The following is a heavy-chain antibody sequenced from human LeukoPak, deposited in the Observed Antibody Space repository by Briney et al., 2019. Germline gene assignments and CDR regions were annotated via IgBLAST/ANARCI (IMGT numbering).Heavy chain of an antibody. D-gene: IGHD3-10*01. CDR1: GFTLSSYW. CDR2: TNEDGSYA. Sequence: GGSLRLSCAASGFTLSSYWVHWVRQPPGKGLMWVSRTNEDGSYAEFADSVKGRFTISRDNAKNTVYLQMNSLRTDDTAVYFCGRINYNGDYWGRGTLVTVSS. V-gene: IGHV3-74*03. CDR3: GRINYNGDY. J-gene: IGHJ4*02.